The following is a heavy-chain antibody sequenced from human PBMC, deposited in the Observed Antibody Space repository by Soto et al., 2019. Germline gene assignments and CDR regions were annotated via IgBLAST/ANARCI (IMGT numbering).Heavy chain of an antibody. J-gene: IGHJ4*02. CDR3: ARDPIQLELGGAFDY. D-gene: IGHD5-18*01. CDR1: GFTFSSYA. Sequence: GGSLRLSCAASGFTFSSYAMHWVRQAPGKGLEWVAVISYDGSNKYYADSVKGRFTISRDNSKNTLYLQMNSLRAEDTAVYYCARDPIQLELGGAFDYWGQGTLVTVSS. CDR2: ISYDGSNK. V-gene: IGHV3-30-3*01.